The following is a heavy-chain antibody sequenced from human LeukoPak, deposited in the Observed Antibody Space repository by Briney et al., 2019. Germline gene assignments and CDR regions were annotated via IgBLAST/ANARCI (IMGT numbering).Heavy chain of an antibody. CDR2: INPNSGGT. Sequence: ASVKVSCKASGYTFTSYDINWVRQATGQGLEWMGWINPNSGGTNYAQKFQGRVTMTRDTSISTAYMELSRLRSDDTAVYYCARDRPYAYYFDYWGQGTLVTVSS. V-gene: IGHV1-2*02. J-gene: IGHJ4*02. D-gene: IGHD3-16*01. CDR3: ARDRPYAYYFDY. CDR1: GYTFTSYD.